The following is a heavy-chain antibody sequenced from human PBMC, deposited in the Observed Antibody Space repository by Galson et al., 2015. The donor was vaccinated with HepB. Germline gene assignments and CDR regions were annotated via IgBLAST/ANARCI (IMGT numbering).Heavy chain of an antibody. V-gene: IGHV3-23*01. CDR2: ISGKGINT. J-gene: IGHJ4*02. CDR1: GFTFSNFA. D-gene: IGHD2-21*01. CDR3: ARERLSDLHVVY. Sequence: SLRLSCAASGFTFSNFAMNWVRQAPGRGLEWVSSISGKGINTNYADAVKGRCTISRDNSKNRLYLQLGDLRVEDTAVYYCARERLSDLHVVYWGQGILVTVSP.